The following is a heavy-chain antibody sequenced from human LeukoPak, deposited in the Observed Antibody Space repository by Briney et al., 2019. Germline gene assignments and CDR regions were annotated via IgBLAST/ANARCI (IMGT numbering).Heavy chain of an antibody. D-gene: IGHD3-9*01. Sequence: VASVKVSCKVSGYTLTELSMHWVRQAPGKGLEWMGGFDPEDGETIYAQKFQGRVTMTEDTSTDTAYMELSSLRSEDTAVYYCATDSSYDILTGYCHFAYWGQGTLVTVSS. CDR1: GYTLTELS. CDR3: ATDSSYDILTGYCHFAY. V-gene: IGHV1-24*01. J-gene: IGHJ4*02. CDR2: FDPEDGET.